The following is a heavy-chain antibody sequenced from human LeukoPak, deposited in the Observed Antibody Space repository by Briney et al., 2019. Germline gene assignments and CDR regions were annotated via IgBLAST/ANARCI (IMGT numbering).Heavy chain of an antibody. CDR1: GGSISSSSYY. J-gene: IGHJ4*02. V-gene: IGHV4-39*01. CDR2: IYYSGST. Sequence: PSGTLSHTCTVTGGSISSSSYYWGWIRQPPGKGLEWIGSIYYSGSTYYNPSLKSRVTISVDTSKNQFSLKLSSVTAADTAVYYCARQIYYYDSSGYYYPDYWGQGTLVTVSS. D-gene: IGHD3-22*01. CDR3: ARQIYYYDSSGYYYPDY.